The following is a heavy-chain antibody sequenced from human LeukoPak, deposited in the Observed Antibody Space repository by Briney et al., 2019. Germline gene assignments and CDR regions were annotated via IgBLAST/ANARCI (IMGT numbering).Heavy chain of an antibody. V-gene: IGHV3-30*02. J-gene: IGHJ4*02. CDR3: AKDGSWSCTD. D-gene: IGHD2-8*02. Sequence: GGSLRLSCVASGFSFRSSAMHWLRQGPGKGLEWVAYIAHHGNNKYYADSVKGRFTISRDNSKGSLYLQMNSLRADDTAVYYCAKDGSWSCTDWGQGTLVRVSS. CDR2: IAHHGNNK. CDR1: GFSFRSSA.